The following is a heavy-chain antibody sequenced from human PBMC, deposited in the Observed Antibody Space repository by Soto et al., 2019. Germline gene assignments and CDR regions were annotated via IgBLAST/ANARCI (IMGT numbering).Heavy chain of an antibody. CDR3: AKSASSITMIVVVSTFDY. V-gene: IGHV3-23*01. D-gene: IGHD3-22*01. Sequence: GGSLRLSCAASGFTVSSYAMSWVRQAPGKGLEWVSAISGSGGSTYYADSVKGRFTISRDNSKNTLYLQMNSLRAEDTAVYYCAKSASSITMIVVVSTFDYWGQGTLVTVSS. CDR1: GFTVSSYA. J-gene: IGHJ4*02. CDR2: ISGSGGST.